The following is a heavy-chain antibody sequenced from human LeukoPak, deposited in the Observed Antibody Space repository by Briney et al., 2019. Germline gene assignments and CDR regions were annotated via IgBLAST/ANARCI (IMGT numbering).Heavy chain of an antibody. J-gene: IGHJ4*02. V-gene: IGHV3-21*01. CDR3: ARAPYYYGSGSQDYFDY. D-gene: IGHD3-10*01. Sequence: PGGSLRLSCAASGFIISRYSMNWVRQAPGKGLEWVSFISSTSSYIYYANSVMGRFTISRDNAKNSLYLQMNNLRAEDTAVYYCARAPYYYGSGSQDYFDYWGQGALVIVSS. CDR2: ISSTSSYI. CDR1: GFIISRYS.